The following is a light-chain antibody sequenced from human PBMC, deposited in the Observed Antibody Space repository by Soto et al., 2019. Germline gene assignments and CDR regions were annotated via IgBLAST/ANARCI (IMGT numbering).Light chain of an antibody. V-gene: IGLV4-60*02. CDR2: LEGSGSY. Sequence: QLVLTQSSSASASLGSSVKLTCTLSSGHSSYIIAWHQQQPGKAPRYLMKLEGSGSYNKGSRVPDRFSGSSSGADRYLTISNLQFEDEADYYCETWDSNTRVFGGGTQLTVL. CDR1: SGHSSYI. CDR3: ETWDSNTRV. J-gene: IGLJ2*01.